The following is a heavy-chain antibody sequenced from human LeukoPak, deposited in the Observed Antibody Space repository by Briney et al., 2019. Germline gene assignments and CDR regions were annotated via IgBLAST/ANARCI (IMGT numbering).Heavy chain of an antibody. Sequence: GASVKVSCKASGYTFTSYGISWVRQAPGQGLEWMGWISAYNGNTNYAQKLQGRVTMTTDTSTSTAYMELRSLRSDDTAVYYCARIVVPAAMYHYYYYMDVWGKGTTVTISS. CDR2: ISAYNGNT. D-gene: IGHD2-2*01. J-gene: IGHJ6*03. CDR1: GYTFTSYG. CDR3: ARIVVPAAMYHYYYYMDV. V-gene: IGHV1-18*01.